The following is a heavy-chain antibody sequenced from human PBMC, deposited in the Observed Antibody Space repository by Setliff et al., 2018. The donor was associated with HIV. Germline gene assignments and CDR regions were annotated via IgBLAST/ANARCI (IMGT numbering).Heavy chain of an antibody. D-gene: IGHD6-19*01. CDR3: ARKYTGGPLDY. CDR2: ISTYNGNT. V-gene: IGHV1-18*01. J-gene: IGHJ4*02. Sequence: ASVKVSCKASGYTFTSYGITWVRQAPGQGLEWMGWISTYNGNTHYAQKLQGRVAMTTDTSTSTAYMELRSLRSDDTAMYYCARKYTGGPLDYWGQGTLVTVSS. CDR1: GYTFTSYG.